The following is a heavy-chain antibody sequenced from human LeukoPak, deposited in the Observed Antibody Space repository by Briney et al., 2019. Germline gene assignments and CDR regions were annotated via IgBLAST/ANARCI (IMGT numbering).Heavy chain of an antibody. Sequence: GGSLRLSCVVSGFTLSSDWMSWVRQAPGMGLEWVANIKKDGVEKYYVESVKGRFTISRDNAKNSLYLQMNSLRAEDTAVYYCARGRYSSRSGGYYFDIWGQGTLVTVSS. D-gene: IGHD2-2*01. CDR2: IKKDGVEK. V-gene: IGHV3-7*01. CDR1: GFTLSSDW. CDR3: ARGRYSSRSGGYYFDI. J-gene: IGHJ4*02.